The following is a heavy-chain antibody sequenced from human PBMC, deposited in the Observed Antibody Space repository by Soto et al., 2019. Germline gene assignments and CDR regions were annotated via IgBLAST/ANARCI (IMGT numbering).Heavy chain of an antibody. CDR2: IIPIFGTA. V-gene: IGHV1-69*13. CDR3: ARAVVGCSNSCPYDS. D-gene: IGHD2-2*01. J-gene: IGHJ5*02. Sequence: SVKVSCKASGGTFSSYAISWVRQAPGQGLEWMGGIIPIFGTANYAQKFQGRVTITAYMELSSLRSEDTAVYYCARAVVGCSNSCPYDSWGQGTLVTVS. CDR1: GGTFSSYA.